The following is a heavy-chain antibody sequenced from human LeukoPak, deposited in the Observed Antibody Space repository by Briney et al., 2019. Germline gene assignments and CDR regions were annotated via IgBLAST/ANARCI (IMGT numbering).Heavy chain of an antibody. CDR1: GYTFTGYY. V-gene: IGHV1-2*02. D-gene: IGHD3-9*01. J-gene: IGHJ4*02. Sequence: GASVKASCKTSGYTFTGYYIHWVRQAPGQGLEWMGWINPTNGGKNYAQKFQGRVTMTRDTSISTAYMELSGLRSDDTAIYYCARQTIRPYDFWGQGTLVTVSA. CDR2: INPTNGGK. CDR3: ARQTIRPYDF.